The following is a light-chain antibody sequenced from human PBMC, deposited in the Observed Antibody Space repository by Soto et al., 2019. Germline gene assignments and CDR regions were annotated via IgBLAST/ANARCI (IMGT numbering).Light chain of an antibody. CDR3: QQRRSWPPTIT. V-gene: IGKV3D-20*02. CDR2: VAF. CDR1: QSVAGSF. Sequence: PGEGVTVSCRARQSVAGSFLICFQFQPGQAPRLLIFVAFTRTTGIPARFSGSGSGTDFTLTISSLEPEDFAVYYCQQRRSWPPTITFGQGTRLAIK. J-gene: IGKJ5*01.